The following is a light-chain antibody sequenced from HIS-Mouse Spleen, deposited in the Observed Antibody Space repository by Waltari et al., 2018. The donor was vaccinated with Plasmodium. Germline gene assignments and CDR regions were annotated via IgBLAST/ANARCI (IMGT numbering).Light chain of an antibody. Sequence: SYELTQPPSVSVSPGQTARITSSGDNLGDKYACWYQQKPGQSPVLVIYQDSKRPSGIPERFSGSNSGNTATLTISGTQAMDEADYYCQAWDSSTAVVFGGGTKLTVL. CDR3: QAWDSSTAVV. CDR2: QDS. J-gene: IGLJ2*01. CDR1: NLGDKY. V-gene: IGLV3-1*01.